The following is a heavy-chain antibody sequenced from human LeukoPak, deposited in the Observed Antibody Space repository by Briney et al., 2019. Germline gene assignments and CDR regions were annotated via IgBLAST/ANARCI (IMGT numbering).Heavy chain of an antibody. CDR2: IYHSGST. CDR3: ARYYYGSGSYSGAYYYGMDV. J-gene: IGHJ6*02. Sequence: SETLSLTCAVYGGSFSGYYWSWIRQPPGKGLEWIGEIYHSGSTNYNPSLKSRVTISVDTSKNQFSLKLSSVTAADTAVYYCARYYYGSGSYSGAYYYGMDVWGQGTTVTVSS. V-gene: IGHV4-34*01. CDR1: GGSFSGYY. D-gene: IGHD3-10*01.